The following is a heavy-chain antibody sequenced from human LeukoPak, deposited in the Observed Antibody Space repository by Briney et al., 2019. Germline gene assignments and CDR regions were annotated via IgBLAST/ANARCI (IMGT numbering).Heavy chain of an antibody. V-gene: IGHV4-4*07. J-gene: IGHJ4*02. CDR2: IYPSGST. CDR1: GGSISSYY. D-gene: IGHD2-8*01. CDR3: ARGAPGGYCTNGVCPTFFDY. Sequence: SETLSLTCTVSGGSISSYYWSWIRQPAGKGLEWIGRIYPSGSTNYNPSLKSRVTMSVDTSKNQFSLKLSSVTAADTAVYYCARGAPGGYCTNGVCPTFFDYWGQGTLVTVSS.